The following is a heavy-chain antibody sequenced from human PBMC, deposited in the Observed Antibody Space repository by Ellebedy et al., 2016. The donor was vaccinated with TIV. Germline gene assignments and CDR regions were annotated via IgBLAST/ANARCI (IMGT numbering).Heavy chain of an antibody. Sequence: GESLKISXAASGFTFSSYWMSWVRQAPGKGLEWVAVIWYDGSNKYYADSVKGRFTISRDNAENSLYLQMNSLRADDTAVYYCARDRGSLYYWGQGTLVTVSS. D-gene: IGHD3-10*01. CDR2: IWYDGSNK. CDR1: GFTFSSYW. V-gene: IGHV3-33*08. J-gene: IGHJ4*02. CDR3: ARDRGSLYY.